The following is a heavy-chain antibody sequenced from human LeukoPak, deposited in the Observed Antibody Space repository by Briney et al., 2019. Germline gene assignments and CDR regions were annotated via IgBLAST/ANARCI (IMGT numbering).Heavy chain of an antibody. V-gene: IGHV3-48*03. CDR3: ARRTWAAGYGAFDI. CDR2: ITDSGNTI. J-gene: IGHJ3*02. D-gene: IGHD6-13*01. Sequence: PGGSLRLSCAASGFTFSSYDMNWVRQAPGKGLEWVSFITDSGNTINYADSVKGRFTISRDNAKNSLFLQMSSLRADDTAIYYCARRTWAAGYGAFDIWGQGTMVTVSS. CDR1: GFTFSSYD.